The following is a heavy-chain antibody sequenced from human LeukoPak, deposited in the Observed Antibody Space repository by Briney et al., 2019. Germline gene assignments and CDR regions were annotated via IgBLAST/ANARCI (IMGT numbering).Heavy chain of an antibody. CDR3: ALLAVASDFDY. CDR1: RFPFSVYE. J-gene: IGHJ4*02. CDR2: IASSGTTK. Sequence: GGSLRLSCAVSRFPFSVYEMNWVRQAPGKGLEWVSNIASSGTTKYYADSVKGRFSISRDNARSSLYLQMNSLRVEDTAVYYCALLAVASDFDYWGQGALVTVSS. D-gene: IGHD6-19*01. V-gene: IGHV3-48*03.